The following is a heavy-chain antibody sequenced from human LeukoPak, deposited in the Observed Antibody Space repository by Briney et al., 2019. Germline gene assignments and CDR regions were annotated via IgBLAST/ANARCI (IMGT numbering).Heavy chain of an antibody. CDR3: TRAERADAFDI. CDR2: IRSKAYGGTT. J-gene: IGHJ3*02. Sequence: PRGSLRLSCTASGFTFGDYAMSWFRQAPGKRLEWVGFIRSKAYGGTTEYAASVKGRFTISRDDSKSIAYLQMNSLKTEDTAVYYCTRAERADAFDIWGQGTMVTVSS. V-gene: IGHV3-49*03. CDR1: GFTFGDYA. D-gene: IGHD1-26*01.